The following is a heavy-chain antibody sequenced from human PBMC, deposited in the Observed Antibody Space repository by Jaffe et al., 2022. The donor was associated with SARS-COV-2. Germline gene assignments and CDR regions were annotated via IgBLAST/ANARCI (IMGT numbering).Heavy chain of an antibody. Sequence: QVQLVQSGSELKKPGASVKVSCKASGYTFTSYAMNWVRQAPGQGLEWMGWINTNTGNPTYAQGFTGRFVFSLDTSVSTAYLQISSLKAEDTAVYYCARAVGYCSSTSCYRHKILERVVGKSEYYYYGMDVWGQGTTVTVSS. CDR1: GYTFTSYA. J-gene: IGHJ6*02. CDR3: ARAVGYCSSTSCYRHKILERVVGKSEYYYYGMDV. CDR2: INTNTGNP. V-gene: IGHV7-4-1*02. D-gene: IGHD2-2*01.